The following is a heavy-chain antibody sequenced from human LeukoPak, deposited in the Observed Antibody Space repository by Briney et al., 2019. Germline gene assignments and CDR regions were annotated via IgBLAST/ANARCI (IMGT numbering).Heavy chain of an antibody. J-gene: IGHJ6*03. V-gene: IGHV4-30-2*01. Sequence: SETLSLTCTVSGGSISSGGYYWSWIRQPPGKGLEWIGYIYHSGSTYYNPSLKSRVTISVDRSKNQFSLKLSSVTAADTAVYYCARSGYYYYYYYMDVWGKGTTVTVSS. CDR1: GGSISSGGYY. CDR3: ARSGYYYYYYYMDV. CDR2: IYHSGST. D-gene: IGHD3-22*01.